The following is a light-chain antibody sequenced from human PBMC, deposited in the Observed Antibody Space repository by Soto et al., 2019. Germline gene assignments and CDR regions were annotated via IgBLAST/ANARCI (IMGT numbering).Light chain of an antibody. CDR1: QSVLYSSNNKNY. CDR3: QQYYITPPWT. Sequence: DIVMTQSPDSLAVSLGERATINCKSSQSVLYSSNNKNYLAWYQQKPGQPPKLLIYWASTRESGVPDRFSGSGPGTDFTLTISSLQAEDVAVYYCQQYYITPPWTLGQGTKVDIK. V-gene: IGKV4-1*01. CDR2: WAS. J-gene: IGKJ1*01.